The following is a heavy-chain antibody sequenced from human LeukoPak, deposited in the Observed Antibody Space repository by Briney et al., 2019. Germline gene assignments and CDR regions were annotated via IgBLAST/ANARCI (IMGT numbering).Heavy chain of an antibody. CDR2: INPSGGST. CDR1: GYTFTSYY. CDR3: ARDPFSGGSLGTDAFDY. Sequence: ASVKVSCKASGYTFTSYYMHWVRQAPGQGLEWMGIINPSGGSTSYAQEFQGRVTITADESTSTAYMELSSLRSEDTAVYYCARDPFSGGSLGTDAFDYWGQGTLVTVSS. D-gene: IGHD2-15*01. J-gene: IGHJ4*02. V-gene: IGHV1-46*01.